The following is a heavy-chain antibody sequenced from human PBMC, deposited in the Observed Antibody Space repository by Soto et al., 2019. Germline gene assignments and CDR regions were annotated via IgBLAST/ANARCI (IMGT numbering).Heavy chain of an antibody. CDR1: GGTFSSYT. Sequence: QVQLVQSGAEVKKPGSSVKVSCKASGGTFSSYTISWVRQAPGQGLEWMGRIIPILGIANYAQKFQGRVTITADKSTSTAYMELSSLRSEDTAVYYCARDKTPNEYYDILTGYSPDAFDIWGQGTMVTVSS. J-gene: IGHJ3*02. V-gene: IGHV1-69*08. CDR2: IIPILGIA. D-gene: IGHD3-9*01. CDR3: ARDKTPNEYYDILTGYSPDAFDI.